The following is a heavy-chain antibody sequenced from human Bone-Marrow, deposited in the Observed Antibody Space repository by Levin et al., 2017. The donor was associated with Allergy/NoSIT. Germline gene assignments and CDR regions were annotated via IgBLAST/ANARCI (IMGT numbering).Heavy chain of an antibody. CDR1: GYSFSNYD. D-gene: IGHD5-18*01. CDR3: AREGGYSHGLFDF. V-gene: IGHV1-18*01. Sequence: ASVKVSCKASGYSFSNYDISWVRQAPGQGLEWMGWTSAYNGDTKYAQMFQGRVTMTTDTSTSTAYMELKSLRPDDTAVYYCAREGGYSHGLFDFWGQGTLVTVSS. J-gene: IGHJ4*02. CDR2: TSAYNGDT.